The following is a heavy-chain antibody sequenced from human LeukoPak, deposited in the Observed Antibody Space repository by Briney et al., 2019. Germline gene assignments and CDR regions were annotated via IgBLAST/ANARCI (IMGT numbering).Heavy chain of an antibody. CDR3: VRLRRNSDTSGYYYYYDF. Sequence: GGSLRLSCAASGYTFSSFSINWVRQAPGKGLEWVSSISVRSNYIYYADSVRGRFSISRGDARDSLYLQMNSLRAEDTAVYYCVRLRRNSDTSGYYYYYDFWGQGTLVTVSS. J-gene: IGHJ4*02. CDR1: GYTFSSFS. CDR2: ISVRSNYI. V-gene: IGHV3-21*01. D-gene: IGHD3-22*01.